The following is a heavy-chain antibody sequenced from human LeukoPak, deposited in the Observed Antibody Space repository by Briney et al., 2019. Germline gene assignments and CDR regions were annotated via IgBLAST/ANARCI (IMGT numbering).Heavy chain of an antibody. CDR1: DGSLSGYF. D-gene: IGHD3-16*01. V-gene: IGHV4-34*01. CDR3: ARGHGYIWGMSGY. Sequence: SETLSLTCAVYDGSLSGYFWSWISQPPGKGLEWIGEISHSGSTNYNPSFKSRVTMSVDTSKNQVSLKLTSVTAADTAVYYCARGHGYIWGMSGYWGQGTLVTVSS. CDR2: ISHSGST. J-gene: IGHJ4*02.